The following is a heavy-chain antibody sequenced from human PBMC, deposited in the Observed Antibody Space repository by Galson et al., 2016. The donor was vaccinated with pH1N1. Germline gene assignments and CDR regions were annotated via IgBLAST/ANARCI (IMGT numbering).Heavy chain of an antibody. CDR1: GYTFTSYY. V-gene: IGHV1-46*01. J-gene: IGHJ4*02. CDR2: IDPRVGST. CDR3: ARDLARQHDY. Sequence: SCKASGYTFTSYYIHWVRQAPGQGLEWLGVIDPRVGSTSYAQKFQGGVTMTSDTSTNTVSMELSSLKSDDTAVYSCARDLARQHDYWGQGTLVTVSS.